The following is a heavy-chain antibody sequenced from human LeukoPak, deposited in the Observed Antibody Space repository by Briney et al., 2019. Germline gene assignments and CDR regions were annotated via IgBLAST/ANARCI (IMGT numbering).Heavy chain of an antibody. CDR1: GFTFSNYA. V-gene: IGHV3-21*01. D-gene: IGHD3-10*01. CDR3: GRVGAYYGLGSYSDY. Sequence: PGGSLRLSCAASGFTFSNYAMNWVRQAPGKGLEWVSSISGSGGSIDYADSVKGRFTISRDNAKKSLYLQMNSLRAEDTAVYYCGRVGAYYGLGSYSDYWGQGTLVTVSS. CDR2: ISGSGGSI. J-gene: IGHJ4*02.